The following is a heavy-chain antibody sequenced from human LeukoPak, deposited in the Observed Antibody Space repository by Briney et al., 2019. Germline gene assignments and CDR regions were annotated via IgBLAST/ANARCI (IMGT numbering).Heavy chain of an antibody. CDR2: INPNSGGT. CDR3: ARDSNTHTNPDY. Sequence: GASVKVSCKASGYTFTGYYMHWVRQAPGQGLEWMGWINPNSGGTNYAQKFQGRVTMTRDTSISTAYMELSRPRSDDTAVYYCARDSNTHTNPDYWGQGTLVTVSS. V-gene: IGHV1-2*02. J-gene: IGHJ4*02. CDR1: GYTFTGYY. D-gene: IGHD1-1*01.